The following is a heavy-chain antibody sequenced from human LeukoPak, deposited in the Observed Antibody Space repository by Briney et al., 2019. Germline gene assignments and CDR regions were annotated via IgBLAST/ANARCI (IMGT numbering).Heavy chain of an antibody. CDR2: IYYSGST. CDR1: GGSISSGDYY. J-gene: IGHJ6*02. V-gene: IGHV4-30-4*01. D-gene: IGHD3-3*01. Sequence: PSETLSLTCTVSGGSISSGDYYWSWIRQPPGTGLEWIGYIYYSGSTYYNPSLKSRVTISVDTSKNQFSLKLSSVTAADTAVYYCARELRLITYGMDVWGQGTTVTVSS. CDR3: ARELRLITYGMDV.